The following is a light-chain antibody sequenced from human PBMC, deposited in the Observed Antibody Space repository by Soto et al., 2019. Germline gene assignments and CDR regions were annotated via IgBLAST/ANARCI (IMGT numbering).Light chain of an antibody. CDR3: QQYFDVPFT. V-gene: IGKV4-1*01. CDR1: RSVLYKSNNKNH. Sequence: DIVMTQSPYSLAVCLLERATINCKCSRSVLYKSNNKNHLAWYQQKPGQPPQLIIYWASTRESGVPERFSGSGSGTDFTLTISSLEAEDVAFYWCQQYFDVPFTFGGGTKVDIK. CDR2: WAS. J-gene: IGKJ4*01.